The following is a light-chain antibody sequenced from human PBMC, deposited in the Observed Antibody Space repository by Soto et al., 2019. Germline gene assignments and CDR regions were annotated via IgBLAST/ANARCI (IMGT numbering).Light chain of an antibody. J-gene: IGKJ5*01. CDR2: GAS. V-gene: IGKV3D-20*02. CDR3: QQRSNWPIT. Sequence: EIVLTQSPGTLSLSPGERATLSCRASQIVRSTYLAWFQQKPGQAPRLLIYGASTRATGIPDRFSGSGSGTDFTLTISGLEPEDFAVYYCQQRSNWPITFGQGTRLEIK. CDR1: QIVRSTY.